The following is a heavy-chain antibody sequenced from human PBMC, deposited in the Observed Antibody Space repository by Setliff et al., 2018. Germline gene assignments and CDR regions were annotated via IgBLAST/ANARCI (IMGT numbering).Heavy chain of an antibody. J-gene: IGHJ3*02. CDR2: IYYDGRT. Sequence: KTSETLSLTCSVSGGSISRSSYYWTWIRQPPGKGLEWIASIYYDGRTFAHPSVRGRVTISEDTSKNHFSLRMTSVTAADTAMYYCARGRMRGSCSGPSCTSDPFDIWGQGTPVTVSS. CDR3: ARGRMRGSCSGPSCTSDPFDI. CDR1: GGSISRSSYY. D-gene: IGHD2-2*01. V-gene: IGHV4-39*07.